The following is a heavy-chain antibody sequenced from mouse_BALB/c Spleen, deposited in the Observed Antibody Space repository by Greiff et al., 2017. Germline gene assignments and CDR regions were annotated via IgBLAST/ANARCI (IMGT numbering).Heavy chain of an antibody. CDR3: AKSYYYGIDY. Sequence: EVQRVESGPGLVKPSQSLSLTCTVTGYSITSDYAWNWIRQFPGNKLEWMGYISYSGSTSYNPSLKSRISITRDTSKNQFFLQLNSVTTEDTATYYCAKSYYYGIDYWGQGTTLTVSS. CDR2: ISYSGST. D-gene: IGHD1-1*01. CDR1: GYSITSDYA. V-gene: IGHV3-2*02. J-gene: IGHJ2*01.